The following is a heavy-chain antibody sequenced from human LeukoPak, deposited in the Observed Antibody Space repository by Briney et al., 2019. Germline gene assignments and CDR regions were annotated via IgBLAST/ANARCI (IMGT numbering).Heavy chain of an antibody. CDR2: IKQDGSEK. J-gene: IGHJ4*02. D-gene: IGHD3-16*01. CDR3: ARDGWGSYYDY. Sequence: GGTLRLSCAASGFTFSSYGMSWVRQAPGKGLEWVANIKQDGSEKYYVDSVKGRFTISRDNAKNSLYLQMNSLRAEDTAVYYCARDGWGSYYDYWGQGTLVTVSS. CDR1: GFTFSSYG. V-gene: IGHV3-7*01.